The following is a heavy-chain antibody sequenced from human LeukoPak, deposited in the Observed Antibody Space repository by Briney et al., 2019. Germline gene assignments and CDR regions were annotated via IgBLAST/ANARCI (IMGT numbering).Heavy chain of an antibody. J-gene: IGHJ3*02. Sequence: GESLKISCKGSGYSFTSYWIGWVRQMPGRGLEWMGIIYPGDSDTRYSPSFQGQVTISADKSISTAYLQWSSLKASDTAVYYCARRVAVAGTREEAFDIWGQGTMVTVSS. CDR3: ARRVAVAGTREEAFDI. CDR2: IYPGDSDT. V-gene: IGHV5-51*01. D-gene: IGHD6-19*01. CDR1: GYSFTSYW.